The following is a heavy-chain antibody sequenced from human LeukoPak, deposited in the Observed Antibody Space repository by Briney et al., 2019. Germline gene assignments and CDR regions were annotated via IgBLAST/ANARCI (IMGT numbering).Heavy chain of an antibody. Sequence: SETLSLTCAVSGYSISSGYYWSWIRQPPGKGLEWIRSIYHSGSTYYNPSLKSRVTISVDTSKNQFSLKLSSVTAADAAVYYCAGGITFGGVIVLQPFDYWGQGTLVTVSS. CDR1: GYSISSGYY. CDR3: AGGITFGGVIVLQPFDY. D-gene: IGHD3-16*02. J-gene: IGHJ4*02. V-gene: IGHV4-38-2*01. CDR2: IYHSGST.